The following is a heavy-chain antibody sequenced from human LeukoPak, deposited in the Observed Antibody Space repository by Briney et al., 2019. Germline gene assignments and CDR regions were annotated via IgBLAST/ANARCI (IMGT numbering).Heavy chain of an antibody. CDR2: IYSGGST. CDR1: GFAFSFTY. CDR3: ARVRSRSGWYEY. D-gene: IGHD6-19*01. J-gene: IGHJ4*02. V-gene: IGHV3-53*01. Sequence: GGSLRLSCAASGFAFSFTYMNWVRQAPGKGLEWVSVIYSGGSTYYADSVKGRFTISRDNSKNTLYLQMNSLRAEDTAVYYCARVRSRSGWYEYWGQGTLVTVSS.